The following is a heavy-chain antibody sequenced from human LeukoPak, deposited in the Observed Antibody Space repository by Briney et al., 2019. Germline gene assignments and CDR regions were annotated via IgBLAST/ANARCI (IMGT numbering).Heavy chain of an antibody. V-gene: IGHV1-69*05. J-gene: IGHJ6*03. Sequence: GASVKVSCTASGGTFSSYAISWVRQSPGQGLNCMGGIIPIFGTANYAQKFQGRVAITTDESTSTDYMELSSLRSEDTAVYYCARDGTQGPYGRPKTYYYMDVWGKGTTVTVSS. CDR3: ARDGTQGPYGRPKTYYYMDV. CDR1: GGTFSSYA. CDR2: IIPIFGTA. D-gene: IGHD3-10*01.